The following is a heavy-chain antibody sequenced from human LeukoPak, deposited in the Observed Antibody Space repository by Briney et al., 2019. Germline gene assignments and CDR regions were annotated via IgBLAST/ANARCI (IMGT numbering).Heavy chain of an antibody. CDR1: GFTVSSDY. CDR3: ARGYSSDN. CDR2: IYSGGST. V-gene: IGHV3-66*01. Sequence: PGGSLRLSCAASGFTVSSDYMSWVRQAPGKGLEWVSVIYSGGSTYYADSVKGRFTISRDNSKNTLNLQMNSLRAEDAAVYYCARGYSSDNWGQGTLVTVSS. D-gene: IGHD2-21*01. J-gene: IGHJ4*02.